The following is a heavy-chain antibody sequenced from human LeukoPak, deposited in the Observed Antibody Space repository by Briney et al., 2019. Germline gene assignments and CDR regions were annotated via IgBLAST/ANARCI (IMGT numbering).Heavy chain of an antibody. CDR2: IYKSGST. CDR1: GDSINSYY. V-gene: IGHV4-59*01. D-gene: IGHD5-18*01. CDR3: ARGGGETYSYGYYFDY. Sequence: SETLSLTCAVSGDSINSYYWSWIRQPPGKGLEWIGYIYKSGSTNYNPPLKSRIAISVDTSKNQFSLKLTSVTAADTAVYYCARGGGETYSYGYYFDYWGQGTLVTVSS. J-gene: IGHJ4*02.